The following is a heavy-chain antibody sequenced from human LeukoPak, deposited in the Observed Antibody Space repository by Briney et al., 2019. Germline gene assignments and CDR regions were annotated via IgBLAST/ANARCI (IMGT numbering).Heavy chain of an antibody. CDR2: IYYSGST. CDR3: ARITYDFWSGYTIDY. V-gene: IGHV4-59*01. CDR1: GGSNSSYY. Sequence: SETLSLTCTVSGGSNSSYYWSWIRQPPGKGLEWIGYIYYSGSTNYNPSLKSRVTISVDTSKNQFSLKLSSVTAADTAVYYCARITYDFWSGYTIDYWGQGTLVTVSS. J-gene: IGHJ4*02. D-gene: IGHD3-3*01.